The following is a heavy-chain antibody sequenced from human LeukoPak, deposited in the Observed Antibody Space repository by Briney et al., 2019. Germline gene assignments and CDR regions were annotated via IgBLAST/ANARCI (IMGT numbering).Heavy chain of an antibody. CDR1: GGSISSGDYY. Sequence: PPQTLSLICTVSGGSISSGDYYWSWIRQPPGKGLEWIGSIYYSGSTYYNPSLKSRVTISVDTSKNQFSLKLSSVTAADTAVYYCARHYPSARLGWFPSWFDPWGQGTPVTVSS. CDR3: ARHYPSARLGWFPSWFDP. D-gene: IGHD3-10*01. V-gene: IGHV4-39*01. CDR2: IYYSGST. J-gene: IGHJ5*02.